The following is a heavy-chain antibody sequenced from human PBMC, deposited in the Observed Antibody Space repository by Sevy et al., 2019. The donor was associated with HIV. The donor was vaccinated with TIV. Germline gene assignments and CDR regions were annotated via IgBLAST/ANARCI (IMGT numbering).Heavy chain of an antibody. J-gene: IGHJ5*02. CDR3: ARDWQTIAAAGTLGGWFDP. V-gene: IGHV1-2*02. CDR2: INPNSGGT. Sequence: ASVKVSCKASGYTFTGYYMHWVRQAPGQGLEWMGWINPNSGGTNYAQKFQGRVTMTRDTSISTACMELSRLRSDDTAVYYWARDWQTIAAAGTLGGWFDPWGQGTLVTVSS. CDR1: GYTFTGYY. D-gene: IGHD6-13*01.